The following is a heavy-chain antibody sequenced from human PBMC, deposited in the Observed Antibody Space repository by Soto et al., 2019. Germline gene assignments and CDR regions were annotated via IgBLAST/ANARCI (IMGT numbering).Heavy chain of an antibody. CDR3: ARDLWELGEDYYYGMEV. D-gene: IGHD1-26*01. J-gene: IGHJ6*02. V-gene: IGHV3-30-3*01. CDR2: ISYDGSNK. CDR1: GFTFSSYA. Sequence: QVQLVESGGGVVQPGRSLRLSCAASGFTFSSYAMHWVRQAPGKGLEWVAVISYDGSNKYYADSVKGRFTISRDNSKNTLYLQMNSLRAEDTAVYYGARDLWELGEDYYYGMEVWGQGTTVTGSS.